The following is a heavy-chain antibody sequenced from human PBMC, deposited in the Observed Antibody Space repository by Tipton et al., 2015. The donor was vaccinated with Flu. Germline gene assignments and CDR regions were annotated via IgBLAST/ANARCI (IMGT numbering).Heavy chain of an antibody. Sequence: QVQLVQSGAEVKKPGSSVKVSCKASGGTFSSYAISWVRQAPGQGLEWMGGIIPILGIANYAQKFQGRVTITADESTSTAYMKLSSLRSKAPAVYYCARGRDGGGGTYDWFDPWGQGTLVTVSS. CDR3: ARGRDGGGGTYDWFDP. CDR1: GGTFSSYA. V-gene: IGHV1-69*01. D-gene: IGHD5-24*01. CDR2: IIPILGIA. J-gene: IGHJ5*02.